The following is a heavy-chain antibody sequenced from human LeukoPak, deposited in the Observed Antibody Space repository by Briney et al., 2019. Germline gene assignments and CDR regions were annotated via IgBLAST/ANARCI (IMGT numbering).Heavy chain of an antibody. Sequence: SETLSLTCTVSGGFISNYYWRWIRHPPGKGLEWIGYIYYSGSTNYNPSLKSRVTISVDTSKNQFSLKLSSVTAADTAVYYCARVLVRGVITYFDYWGQGTLVTVSS. CDR2: IYYSGST. V-gene: IGHV4-59*01. D-gene: IGHD3-10*01. CDR3: ARVLVRGVITYFDY. CDR1: GGFISNYY. J-gene: IGHJ4*02.